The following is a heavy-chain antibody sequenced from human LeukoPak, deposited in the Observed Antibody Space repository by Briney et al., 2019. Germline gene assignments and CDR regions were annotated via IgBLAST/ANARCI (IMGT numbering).Heavy chain of an antibody. Sequence: GGSLRLSCAASGFTFRSFDMHWVRQPTGKGLEWVSGIDAGGDSYYAGSVKGRFTISRENGKNSLYLQMNSLRAGDTAVYYCAGGGPEGFDPWGQGTLVTVSS. CDR1: GFTFRSFD. CDR3: AGGGPEGFDP. V-gene: IGHV3-13*01. CDR2: IDAGGDS. J-gene: IGHJ5*02.